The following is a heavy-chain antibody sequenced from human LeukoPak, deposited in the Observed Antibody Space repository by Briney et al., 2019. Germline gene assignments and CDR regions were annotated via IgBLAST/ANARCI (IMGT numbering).Heavy chain of an antibody. Sequence: SVKVSCKASGFTFTSSAMQWVRQARGQRLEWIGWIVVGSGNTNYAQKFQERVTITRDTSTSTAYMELSSLRSEDTAVYYCAAERVATAGSFWLDPWGQGTLVTVSS. D-gene: IGHD6-13*01. CDR3: AAERVATAGSFWLDP. J-gene: IGHJ5*02. CDR1: GFTFTSSA. V-gene: IGHV1-58*02. CDR2: IVVGSGNT.